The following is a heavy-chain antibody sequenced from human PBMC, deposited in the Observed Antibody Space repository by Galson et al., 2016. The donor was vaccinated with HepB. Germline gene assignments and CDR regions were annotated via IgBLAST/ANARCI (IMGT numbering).Heavy chain of an antibody. D-gene: IGHD3-16*01. CDR1: GYRFSDYW. J-gene: IGHJ2*01. CDR2: VHPGGSDT. CDR3: ARGGTYTPSYFYFDL. V-gene: IGHV5-51*01. Sequence: QSGAEVKKPGESLRISCTGSGYRFSDYWIGWMRQLPGKGLEWMGIVHPGGSDTRYSPSFQGQVIISADQSTDIAYMEWRSLKASDSGTYFCARGGTYTPSYFYFDLWSRGTLVSV.